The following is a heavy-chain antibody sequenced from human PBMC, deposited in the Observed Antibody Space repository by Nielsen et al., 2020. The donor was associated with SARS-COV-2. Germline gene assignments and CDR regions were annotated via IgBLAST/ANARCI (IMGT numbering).Heavy chain of an antibody. D-gene: IGHD3-9*01. J-gene: IGHJ6*03. CDR2: IYYSGST. V-gene: IGHV4-39*07. Sequence: SETLSLTCTVSGGSISSSSYYWGWIRQPPGKGLEWIGSIYYSGSTNYNPSLKSRVTISVDTSKNQFSLKLSSVTAADTAVYYCARANFDWLLYTPYYYYMDVWGKGTTVTVSS. CDR1: GGSISSSSYY. CDR3: ARANFDWLLYTPYYYYMDV.